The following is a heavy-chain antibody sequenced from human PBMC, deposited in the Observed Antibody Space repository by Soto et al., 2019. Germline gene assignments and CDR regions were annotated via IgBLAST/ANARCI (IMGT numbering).Heavy chain of an antibody. V-gene: IGHV4-4*02. Sequence: SETLSLTCAVSGGSFTSNNGWTWVRQPPGQGLEWIGEIYRTGSTNYNPSPKSRVTISLDKSENQLSLKVTSLTAADTAVYYCASRDPGTSVDYWGQGTLVTVSS. CDR1: GGSFTSNNG. J-gene: IGHJ4*02. CDR2: IYRTGST. D-gene: IGHD1-7*01. CDR3: ASRDPGTSVDY.